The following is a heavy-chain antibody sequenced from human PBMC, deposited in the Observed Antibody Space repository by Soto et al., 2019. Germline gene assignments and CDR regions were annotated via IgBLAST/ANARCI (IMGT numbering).Heavy chain of an antibody. CDR3: ARDSSGWYNWFDP. Sequence: QVQLVQSGAEVKKPGASVKVSCKASGYTFTSYAMHWVRQAPGQRLEWMGWINAGNGNTKYSQKFQGRVTITRDTSASTAYMELSSLRSEDTAVYYCARDSSGWYNWFDPWGPGTLVTVSS. J-gene: IGHJ5*02. CDR1: GYTFTSYA. V-gene: IGHV1-3*01. D-gene: IGHD6-19*01. CDR2: INAGNGNT.